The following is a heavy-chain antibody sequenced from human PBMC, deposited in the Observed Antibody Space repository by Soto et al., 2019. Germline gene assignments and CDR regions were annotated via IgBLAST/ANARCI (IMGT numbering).Heavy chain of an antibody. Sequence: ESLNISCKAAEIFFTSNCSVWLRQLPGKGLWCVGFIYPGDSDNRYRPSFQSPVAISADKSTDAAYLQWNGLKASDSAIYYCAKHPPFSSASDCLDPWGQGTLVTVSS. J-gene: IGHJ5*02. CDR2: IYPGDSDN. V-gene: IGHV5-51*01. D-gene: IGHD6-19*01. CDR1: EIFFTSNC. CDR3: AKHPPFSSASDCLDP.